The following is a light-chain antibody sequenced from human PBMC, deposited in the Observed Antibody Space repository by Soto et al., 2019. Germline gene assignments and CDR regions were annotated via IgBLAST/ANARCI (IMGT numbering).Light chain of an antibody. V-gene: IGKV1-27*01. Sequence: DIQMTQSPSCLSAAVGDRVTITCRARQGISNYLAWYQQKPGKDPKLLIYAASTLQSGVPSRFSGSGSGTDFTLTISSLQPEDVATYYCQTYNSAPRTFGQGTKVEIK. J-gene: IGKJ1*01. CDR2: AAS. CDR3: QTYNSAPRT. CDR1: QGISNY.